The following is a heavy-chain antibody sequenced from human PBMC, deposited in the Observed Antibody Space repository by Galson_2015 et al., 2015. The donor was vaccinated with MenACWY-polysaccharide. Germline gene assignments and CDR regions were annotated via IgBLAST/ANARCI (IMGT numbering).Heavy chain of an antibody. CDR1: GFSFRSSW. J-gene: IGHJ4*02. D-gene: IGHD3-9*01. CDR2: INPDGSKK. CDR3: ARHFDWAFDY. Sequence: SLRLSCAASGFSFRSSWMTWVRQVPGKGPEWVAYINPDGSKKDYLDSMKGRFTISRDNVKNTLHLQVDSLRVEDTAVYYCARHFDWAFDYRGQGTLVTVSS. V-gene: IGHV3-7*01.